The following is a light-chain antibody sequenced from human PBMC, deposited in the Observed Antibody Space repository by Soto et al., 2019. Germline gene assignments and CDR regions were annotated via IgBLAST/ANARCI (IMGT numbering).Light chain of an antibody. CDR3: QQYRSSPPYT. J-gene: IGKJ2*01. V-gene: IGKV3-20*01. CDR1: QSVSGN. Sequence: EIVMTQSPATLSVSPGERATLSCRASQSVSGNLAWYQQKPGQSPRLLIYGSSDRATGIPDMFSGSGSGTDFTLTISRVEPEDFAVYYCQQYRSSPPYTFGQGTKLEIK. CDR2: GSS.